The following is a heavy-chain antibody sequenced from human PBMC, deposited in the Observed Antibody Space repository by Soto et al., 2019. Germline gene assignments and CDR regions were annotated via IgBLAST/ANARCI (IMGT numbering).Heavy chain of an antibody. V-gene: IGHV1-69*02. CDR2: IIPILGIA. Sequence: QVQLVQSGAEVKKPGSSVKVSCKASGGTFSSYTISWVRQAPGQGLEWMGRIIPILGIANYAQKFQGRVTITADKSTSTAYMELSRLRSEDTAVYYCAGSPLGYCSSTSCYDRDYYYYYYMDVWGKGTTVTVSS. CDR3: AGSPLGYCSSTSCYDRDYYYYYYMDV. CDR1: GGTFSSYT. J-gene: IGHJ6*03. D-gene: IGHD2-2*01.